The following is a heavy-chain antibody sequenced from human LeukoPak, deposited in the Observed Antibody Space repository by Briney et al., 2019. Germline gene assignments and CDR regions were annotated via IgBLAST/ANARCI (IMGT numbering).Heavy chain of an antibody. J-gene: IGHJ4*02. CDR2: INPNSGGT. CDR1: GYTFTGYY. CDR3: ARDLYGGTSATFDY. V-gene: IGHV1-2*02. D-gene: IGHD4-23*01. Sequence: ASVKVSCKAYGYTFTGYYMHWVRQAPGQGLEWMGWINPNSGGTYYAQKFQGRVTMTSDTSISSAYMELSRLRSDDRAVYYCARDLYGGTSATFDYWGQGTLVTVSS.